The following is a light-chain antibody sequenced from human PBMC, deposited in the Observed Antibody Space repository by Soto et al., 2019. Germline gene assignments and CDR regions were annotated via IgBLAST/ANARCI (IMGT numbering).Light chain of an antibody. V-gene: IGKV1-6*02. Sequence: ATQITQSPSSLSSSFVDSITITCRASRDIGSDLSWYQQKPGKAPTLLIYAASNLQSGVPSRFRGSRSGTEFTLTISSLQPDDFAAYYCQHYNSYSEAFGQGTKVDIK. J-gene: IGKJ1*01. CDR2: AAS. CDR3: QHYNSYSEA. CDR1: RDIGSD.